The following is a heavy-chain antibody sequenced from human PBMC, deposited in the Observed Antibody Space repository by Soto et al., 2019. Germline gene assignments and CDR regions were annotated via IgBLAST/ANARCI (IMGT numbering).Heavy chain of an antibody. J-gene: IGHJ6*02. CDR2: IYHSGST. CDR1: GGSISSSNW. V-gene: IGHV4-4*02. D-gene: IGHD5-18*01. Sequence: SETLSLTCAFSGGSISSSNWWSWVRQPPGKGLEWIGEIYHSGSTNYNPSLKSRVTISVDKSKNQFSLKLSSVTAADTAVYYCARDPTAMEYYYYGMDVWGQGTTVTVSS. CDR3: ARDPTAMEYYYYGMDV.